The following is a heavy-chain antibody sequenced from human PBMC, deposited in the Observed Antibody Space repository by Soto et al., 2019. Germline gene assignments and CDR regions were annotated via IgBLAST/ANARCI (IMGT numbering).Heavy chain of an antibody. D-gene: IGHD6-19*01. Sequence: EVQLLESGGDLVPPGGSLRLSCAASGFTFGNYVMNWVRQAPGKGLECVASISGKSDTLYYAHSVKGRFTISRDNSKNTLYLQMNNLRVEDTALYYCAKDRQGFTSGWPNWFDPWGQGTRVIVSS. J-gene: IGHJ5*02. CDR3: AKDRQGFTSGWPNWFDP. CDR1: GFTFGNYV. V-gene: IGHV3-23*01. CDR2: ISGKSDTL.